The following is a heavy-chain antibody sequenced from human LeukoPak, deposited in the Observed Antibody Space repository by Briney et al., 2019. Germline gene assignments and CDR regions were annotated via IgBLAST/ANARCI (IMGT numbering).Heavy chain of an antibody. Sequence: AASVKVSFKAFGYSLTNYYVHWVRQAPGQGLEWMGEINPSGGSTSYAQKFQGRITVTRDTYTNTVYMDLSSLRSEDTATYYCARGAPTTRIGAGRFDYWGQGSLLTVAS. J-gene: IGHJ4*02. D-gene: IGHD5-12*01. CDR1: GYSLTNYY. CDR3: ARGAPTTRIGAGRFDY. CDR2: INPSGGST. V-gene: IGHV1-46*01.